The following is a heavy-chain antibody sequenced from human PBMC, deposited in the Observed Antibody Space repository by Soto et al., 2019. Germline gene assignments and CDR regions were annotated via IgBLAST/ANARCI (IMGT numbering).Heavy chain of an antibody. J-gene: IGHJ4*02. CDR3: AKPATVTTSSPLDY. D-gene: IGHD4-17*01. CDR2: ISHDGSNK. Sequence: GGSLRLSCAASGFTFSSYGMHWVRQAPGKGLEWVAVISHDGSNKYYADSVKGRFTISRDNSKNTLYLQMNSLRAEDTAVYYCAKPATVTTSSPLDYWGQGTLVTVSS. V-gene: IGHV3-30*18. CDR1: GFTFSSYG.